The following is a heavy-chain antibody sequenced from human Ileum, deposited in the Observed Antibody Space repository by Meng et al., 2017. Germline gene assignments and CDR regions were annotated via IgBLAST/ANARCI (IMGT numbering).Heavy chain of an antibody. Sequence: QVQLRQWGAGLLKPSETLPLTCAVYDGSLGGYYLSWIRQPPRKGLEWVGEIHPGGSTSYNPSLQSRVTIAVDTSKNQFSVTLSSVSAADTAVYYCARDHWGSLDYWGQGILVTVSS. J-gene: IGHJ4*02. CDR1: DGSLGGYY. CDR3: ARDHWGSLDY. V-gene: IGHV4-34*01. CDR2: IHPGGST. D-gene: IGHD7-27*01.